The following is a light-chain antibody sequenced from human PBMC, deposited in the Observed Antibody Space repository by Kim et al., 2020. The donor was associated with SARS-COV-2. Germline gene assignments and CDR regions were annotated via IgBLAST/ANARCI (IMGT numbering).Light chain of an antibody. V-gene: IGLV2-14*03. CDR2: DVN. CDR1: SSDVGGYKY. Sequence: GQSITISCTGTSSDVGGYKYVSWYQQHPGKAPKLMIYDVNARPSGVSDRFSGSKSGSTASLTISGLQAEDEADYYCTSYASGSTWVFGGGTKVTVL. CDR3: TSYASGSTWV. J-gene: IGLJ3*02.